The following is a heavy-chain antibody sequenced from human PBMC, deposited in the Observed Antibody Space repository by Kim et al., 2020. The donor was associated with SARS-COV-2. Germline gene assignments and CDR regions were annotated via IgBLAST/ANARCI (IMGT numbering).Heavy chain of an antibody. Sequence: ADPVKGRFTISRDNSKNTLYLQMNSLRAEDTAVYYCAKERYYDILTVEGYWGQGTLVTVSS. CDR3: AKERYYDILTVEGY. V-gene: IGHV3-23*01. J-gene: IGHJ4*02. D-gene: IGHD3-9*01.